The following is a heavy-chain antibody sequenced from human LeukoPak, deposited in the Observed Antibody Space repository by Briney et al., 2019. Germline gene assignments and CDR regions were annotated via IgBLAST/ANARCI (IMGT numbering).Heavy chain of an antibody. V-gene: IGHV4-39*06. CDR1: SGSISSGAYY. D-gene: IGHD4-11*01. CDR2: IYHSGST. J-gene: IGHJ4*02. Sequence: SETLSLTCTVSSGSISSGAYYWGWIRQPPGKGLEWVGSIYHSGSTFYNPSLKSRVTISVDTSKSQFALKLSSVTAADTAVYYCAKSYFDYSTYYSYYFNLWGQGALVTVSS. CDR3: AKSYFDYSTYYSYYFNL.